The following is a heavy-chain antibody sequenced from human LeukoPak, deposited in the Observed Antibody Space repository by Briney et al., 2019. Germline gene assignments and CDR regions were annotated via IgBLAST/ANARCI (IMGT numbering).Heavy chain of an antibody. CDR3: ATALDAPAGPD. V-gene: IGHV3-7*01. CDR1: GLSISNSW. J-gene: IGHJ4*02. D-gene: IGHD6-13*01. Sequence: GGSLRLPCEASGLSISNSWMAWVRRAPGKGLEWVADIKEDGSAKFYVDSVKGRFTISRDNAKNSLSLQMNSLRVEDTAVYYCATALDAPAGPDWGQGTLVTVSS. CDR2: IKEDGSAK.